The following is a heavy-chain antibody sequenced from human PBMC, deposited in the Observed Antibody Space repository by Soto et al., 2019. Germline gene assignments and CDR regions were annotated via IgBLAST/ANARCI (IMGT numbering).Heavy chain of an antibody. CDR2: INPEETTT. CDR3: TRHTFGARDY. V-gene: IGHV3-74*01. CDR1: AFDLSSNW. D-gene: IGHD1-26*01. J-gene: IGHJ4*02. Sequence: VVSVRLSCAASAFDLSSNWMHWVRQAPWKGLVWVSRINPEETTTTYADPVKGRFTISRDNALSTLYLQMNSLRVEDTAVYYCTRHTFGARDYWGQGTLVTVSS.